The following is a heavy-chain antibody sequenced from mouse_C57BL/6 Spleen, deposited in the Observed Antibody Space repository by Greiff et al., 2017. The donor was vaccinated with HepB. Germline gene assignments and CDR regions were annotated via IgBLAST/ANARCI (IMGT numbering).Heavy chain of an antibody. CDR2: IHPNSGST. Sequence: QVQLQQPGAELVKPGASVKLSCKASGYTFTSYWMHWVKQRPGQGLEWIGMIHPNSGSTNYNEKFKSKATLTVDKSSSTAYMQLSSLTSYDSAVYYCARELLLFFMDYWGQGTSVTVSS. J-gene: IGHJ4*01. CDR1: GYTFTSYW. D-gene: IGHD2-10*01. V-gene: IGHV1-64*01. CDR3: ARELLLFFMDY.